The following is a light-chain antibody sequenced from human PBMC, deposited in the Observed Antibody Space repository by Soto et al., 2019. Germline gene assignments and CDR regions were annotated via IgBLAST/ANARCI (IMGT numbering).Light chain of an antibody. J-gene: IGKJ5*01. CDR3: QQRSNGIT. Sequence: EIVFTKSPATLSLSPGERATLSCRASQSVSTYLAWYQQTPGQGPRLLIYGASNRATGIPARLSGSGSGTDFTLTISSLEPEDFAVYYCQQRSNGITFGQGTRLEIK. CDR2: GAS. V-gene: IGKV3-11*01. CDR1: QSVSTY.